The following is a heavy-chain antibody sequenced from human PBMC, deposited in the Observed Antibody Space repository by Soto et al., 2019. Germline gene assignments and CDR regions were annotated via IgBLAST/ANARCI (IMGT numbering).Heavy chain of an antibody. D-gene: IGHD5-12*01. CDR1: GGSISSYY. J-gene: IGHJ4*02. CDR2: ICYSGST. Sequence: SETLSLTCTVSGGSISSYYWSWIRQPPGKGLEWIGYICYSGSTNYNPSLKSRVTISVDTSKNQFSLKLSSVTAADTAVYYCARAEDGYFPIDYWGLGSLVTVSS. V-gene: IGHV4-59*01. CDR3: ARAEDGYFPIDY.